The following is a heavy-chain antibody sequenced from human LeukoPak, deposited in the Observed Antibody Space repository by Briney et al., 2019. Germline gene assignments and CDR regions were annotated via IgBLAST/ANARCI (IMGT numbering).Heavy chain of an antibody. CDR1: GFTFDDYG. Sequence: GGSLRLSCAASGFTFDDYGMSWVRQAPGKGLEWVSAISGSGGSTYYADSVKGRFTISRDNSKNTLYLQMNSLRAEDTAVYYCAKGGDIVVVPAAMSDYWGQGTLVTVSS. CDR3: AKGGDIVVVPAAMSDY. V-gene: IGHV3-23*01. D-gene: IGHD2-2*01. CDR2: ISGSGGST. J-gene: IGHJ4*02.